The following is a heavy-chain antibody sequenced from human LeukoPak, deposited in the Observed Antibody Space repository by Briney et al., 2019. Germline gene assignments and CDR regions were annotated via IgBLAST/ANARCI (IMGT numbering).Heavy chain of an antibody. CDR1: GFTFSSYS. Sequence: GGSLRLSCAASGFTFSSYSMNWVRQAPGKGLEWVSSISSGSSYVYYADSVKGRFTISRDNAKNSLYLQMNSLRAEDTAVYYCARYDSSGYCPFDYWGQGTLVTVSS. CDR3: ARYDSSGYCPFDY. D-gene: IGHD3-22*01. J-gene: IGHJ4*02. CDR2: ISSGSSYV. V-gene: IGHV3-21*01.